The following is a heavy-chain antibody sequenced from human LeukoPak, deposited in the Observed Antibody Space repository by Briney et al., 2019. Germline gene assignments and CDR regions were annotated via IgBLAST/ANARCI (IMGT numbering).Heavy chain of an antibody. Sequence: ASVKVSCKASGYTFTGYYMHWVRQAPGQGLEWMGWINPNSGGTNYAQKFQGRVTMTRDTSISTAYMELSRLRSADTALYYCARDLWFGELSFWFDPWGQGTLVTVSS. CDR1: GYTFTGYY. CDR3: ARDLWFGELSFWFDP. D-gene: IGHD3-10*01. J-gene: IGHJ5*02. V-gene: IGHV1-2*02. CDR2: INPNSGGT.